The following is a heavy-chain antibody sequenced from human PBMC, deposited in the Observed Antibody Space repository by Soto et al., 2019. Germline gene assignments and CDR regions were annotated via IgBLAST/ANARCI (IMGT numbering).Heavy chain of an antibody. CDR2: NNPSVGST. V-gene: IGHV1-46*01. CDR3: AREFASGYYDTSGNNAFDF. D-gene: IGHD3-22*01. CDR1: GFSFTSYY. Sequence: QMQLVQSGDEVKKPGASVRVSCKALGFSFTSYYVHWVRQAPGQGLEWMGNNNPSVGSTYYAQKFQGRVTLTGDTSTSTVYMELSSMTSDDTAVYYCAREFASGYYDTSGNNAFDFWGQGTMVTVSS. J-gene: IGHJ3*01.